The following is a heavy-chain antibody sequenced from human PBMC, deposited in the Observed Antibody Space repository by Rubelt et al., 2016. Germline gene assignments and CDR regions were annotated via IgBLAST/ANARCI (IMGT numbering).Heavy chain of an antibody. J-gene: IGHJ4*02. CDR2: IIPILGIA. D-gene: IGHD6-13*01. V-gene: IGHV1-69*04. Sequence: QVQLVQSGAEVKKPGSSVKVSCKASGGTFSSYAISWVRQSPGQGLEWMGRIIPILGIANYAQKFQGRVTITADNSTSTAYMELSSLRSEATAVYYCARDTGYSSSSNFDYWGQGTLVTVSS. CDR1: GGTFSSYA. CDR3: ARDTGYSSSSNFDY.